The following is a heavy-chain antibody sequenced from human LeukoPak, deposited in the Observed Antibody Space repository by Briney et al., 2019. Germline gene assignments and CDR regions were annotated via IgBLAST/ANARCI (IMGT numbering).Heavy chain of an antibody. V-gene: IGHV4-30-2*01. CDR2: SYHSGST. J-gene: IGHJ4*02. D-gene: IGHD2/OR15-2a*01. CDR3: ARREYYFDY. CDR1: GASISSGGYS. Sequence: SQTLSLTCAVSGASISSGGYSWSWIRQPPGKGLEWIGYSYHSGSTYYNPSLKIRVTISVDRSKNQFSLKLNSVTAADTAVYYCARREYYFDYWGQGTLVTVSS.